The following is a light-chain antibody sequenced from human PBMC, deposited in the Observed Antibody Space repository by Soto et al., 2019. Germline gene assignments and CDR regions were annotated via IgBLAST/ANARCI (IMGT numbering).Light chain of an antibody. V-gene: IGKV3-20*01. J-gene: IGKJ4*01. Sequence: EIVMTQSPSTLSVSAGERATLSCRASQSVSSNLAWYQQKPGQTPRLLIYGASNRATGIPDRFSGSASGTDFTLTISRLEPEDFAVYYCQQYGSPLTFGGGTKVDIK. CDR2: GAS. CDR1: QSVSSN. CDR3: QQYGSPLT.